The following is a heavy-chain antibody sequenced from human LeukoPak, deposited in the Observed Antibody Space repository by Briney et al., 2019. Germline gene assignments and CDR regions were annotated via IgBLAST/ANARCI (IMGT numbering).Heavy chain of an antibody. V-gene: IGHV3-23*01. J-gene: IGHJ4*02. D-gene: IGHD4-17*01. CDR2: ISRSGRDI. Sequence: GGSLRLSCAGSGFTFSSYAMSWVRQAPGKGLEWVSSISRSGRDIYYADSVKGRFTISRDNSKNTVYLQMNRLRPEDAAVYYCAKRKDGDSPDYWGQGTLVTVSS. CDR3: AKRKDGDSPDY. CDR1: GFTFSSYA.